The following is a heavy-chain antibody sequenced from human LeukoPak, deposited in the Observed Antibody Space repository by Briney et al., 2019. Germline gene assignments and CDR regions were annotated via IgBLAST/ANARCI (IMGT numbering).Heavy chain of an antibody. J-gene: IGHJ4*02. V-gene: IGHV1-2*02. Sequence: ASVKVSCKASGYTLTGYFLHWVRRAPGQGFEWMGWINSNGGGTYYTQRFQGRVTMTRDTSISTAYMELSSLRSDDTAVYYCARAQSLTAPAGTFANSWGQGTLVTVSS. CDR1: GYTLTGYF. CDR2: INSNGGGT. CDR3: ARAQSLTAPAGTFANS. D-gene: IGHD6-13*01.